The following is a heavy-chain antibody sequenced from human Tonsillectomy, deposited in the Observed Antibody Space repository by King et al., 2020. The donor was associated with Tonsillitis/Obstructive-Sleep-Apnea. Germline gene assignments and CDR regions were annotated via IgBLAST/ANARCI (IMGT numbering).Heavy chain of an antibody. CDR3: ARRARMRGAAAGTWFDP. V-gene: IGHV1-8*01. J-gene: IGHJ5*02. D-gene: IGHD6-13*01. CDR2: MNPNSGNT. CDR1: GYAFTSYD. Sequence: VQLVESGAEVKKPGASVKVSCKASGYAFTSYDINWVRQATGQGLEWMGWMNPNSGNTGYAQKFQGRVTMTRNTSISTAYMELSSLRSEDTAVYYCARRARMRGAAAGTWFDPWGQGTLVTVSS.